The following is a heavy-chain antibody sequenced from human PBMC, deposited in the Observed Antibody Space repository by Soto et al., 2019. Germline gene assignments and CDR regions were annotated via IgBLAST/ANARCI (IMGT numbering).Heavy chain of an antibody. CDR1: GGTFDSYA. Sequence: QVQLVQSGTELKKPGSSVNVSCKASGGTFDSYAITWVRQAPGQGLEWMGGIIPIFKTPKYAQKFPGRVTITADESSSTASMELSSLTSEDTALYYCARGHGYNGAHFDYWGQGTLVTVSS. CDR2: IIPIFKTP. J-gene: IGHJ4*02. D-gene: IGHD6-25*01. V-gene: IGHV1-69*01. CDR3: ARGHGYNGAHFDY.